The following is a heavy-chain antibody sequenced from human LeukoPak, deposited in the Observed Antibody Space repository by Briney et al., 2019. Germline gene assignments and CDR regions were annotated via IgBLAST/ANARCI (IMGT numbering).Heavy chain of an antibody. CDR3: ARQPQRSLYDRSPYYFDY. Sequence: GGSLRLSCAASGFTFSSYSMNWVRQAPGKGLEWVSSISSSSSYIYYADSVKGRFTISRDNAKNSLYLQMNSLRAEDTAVYYCARQPQRSLYDRSPYYFDYWGQGTLVTVSS. CDR2: ISSSSSYI. CDR1: GFTFSSYS. D-gene: IGHD5/OR15-5a*01. J-gene: IGHJ4*02. V-gene: IGHV3-21*01.